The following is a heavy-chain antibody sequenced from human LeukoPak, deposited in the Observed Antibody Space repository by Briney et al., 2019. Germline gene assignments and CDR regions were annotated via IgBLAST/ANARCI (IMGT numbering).Heavy chain of an antibody. CDR3: ARGGPSYDILTGYTGDYYYYYMDV. J-gene: IGHJ6*03. CDR1: GGSITSYY. D-gene: IGHD3-9*01. Sequence: SETLSLTCTVSGGSITSYYWSWVRQPAGKGLEWVGRIFSDGSAKYNPSLKGRVTMSVDTSKNQFSLKLNSVTAADTAVYYCARGGPSYDILTGYTGDYYYYYMDVWGKGTTVTISS. CDR2: IFSDGSA. V-gene: IGHV4-4*07.